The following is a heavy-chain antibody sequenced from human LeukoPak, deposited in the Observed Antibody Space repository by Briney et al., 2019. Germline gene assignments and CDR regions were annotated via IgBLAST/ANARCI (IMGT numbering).Heavy chain of an antibody. J-gene: IGHJ6*02. CDR2: IIPIFGTA. Sequence: SVKVSCKASGGTFSSYAISWVRQAPGQGLEWMGGIIPIFGTANYAQKFQGRVTITADESTSTAYMELSSLRSDDTAVYYCARRSTGSWYQGYFYYGLDVWGQGTTVIVSS. V-gene: IGHV1-69*01. CDR1: GGTFSSYA. CDR3: ARRSTGSWYQGYFYYGLDV. D-gene: IGHD6-13*01.